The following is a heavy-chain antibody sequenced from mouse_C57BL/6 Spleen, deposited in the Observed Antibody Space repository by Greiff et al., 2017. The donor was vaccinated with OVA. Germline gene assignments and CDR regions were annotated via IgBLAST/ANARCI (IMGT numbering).Heavy chain of an antibody. CDR1: GYSITSGYY. CDR2: ISYDGSN. V-gene: IGHV3-6*01. J-gene: IGHJ3*01. CDR3: AREDSNYVFAY. Sequence: ESGPGLVKPSQSLSLTCSVTGYSITSGYYWNWIRQFPGNKLEWMGYISYDGSNNYNPSLKNRISITRDTSKNQFFLKLNSVTTEDTATYYCAREDSNYVFAYWGQGTLVTVSA. D-gene: IGHD2-5*01.